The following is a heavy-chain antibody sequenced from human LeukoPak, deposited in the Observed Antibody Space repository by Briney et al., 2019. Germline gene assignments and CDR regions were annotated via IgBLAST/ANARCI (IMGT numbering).Heavy chain of an antibody. CDR1: DGSINNYY. J-gene: IGHJ4*02. CDR2: VYHTGST. CDR3: ARDRLGGAGANWTPDY. Sequence: SETLTLTCSVSDGSINNYYWRWIRQAPGKRLEWIGSVYHTGSTDYNPSLRSPVTISVDTSKNHFSLKVTSVTAADTAIYYCARDRLGGAGANWTPDYWGQGILVTVSS. D-gene: IGHD3/OR15-3a*01. V-gene: IGHV4-59*01.